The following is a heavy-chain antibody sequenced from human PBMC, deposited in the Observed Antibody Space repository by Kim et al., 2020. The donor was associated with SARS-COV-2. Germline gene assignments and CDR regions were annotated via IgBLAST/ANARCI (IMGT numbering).Heavy chain of an antibody. CDR2: INHSGST. V-gene: IGHV4-34*01. Sequence: SETLSLTCAVYGGSFSGYYWSWIRQPPGKGLEWIGEINHSGSTNYNPSLKSRVTLSVDTSKNQFSLKLSSVTAADTAVYYCARVPAPSLGSDGMDVWGQGTTVTVSS. J-gene: IGHJ6*02. CDR3: ARVPAPSLGSDGMDV. CDR1: GGSFSGYY. D-gene: IGHD3-3*02.